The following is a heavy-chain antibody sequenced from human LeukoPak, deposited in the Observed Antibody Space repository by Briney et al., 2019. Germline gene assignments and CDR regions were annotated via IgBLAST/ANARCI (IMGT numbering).Heavy chain of an antibody. D-gene: IGHD5-24*01. J-gene: IGHJ4*02. CDR2: INPNSGGT. V-gene: IGHV1-2*02. CDR1: GYTFTGYY. Sequence: ASVKVSCKASGYTFTGYYMHWVRQAPGQGLEWMGWINPNSGGTNYAQKFQGRVTMTRDTSISTAYMELSRLRSDDTAVYYCARVPMGDGYSTFDYWGQGPLVTVSS. CDR3: ARVPMGDGYSTFDY.